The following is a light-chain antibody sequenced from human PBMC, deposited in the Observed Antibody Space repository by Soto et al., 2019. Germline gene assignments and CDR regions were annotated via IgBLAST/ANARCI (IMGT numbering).Light chain of an antibody. J-gene: IGLJ3*02. V-gene: IGLV2-23*01. CDR1: SSDVGSYNL. Sequence: QSALTQPASVSGSPGQSITISCTGTSSDVGSYNLVSWYQQHPGKAPKLMIYGGSKRPSGVSNRFSGSKSGNTASLTISGLQAEDEGDYYCCSYAGSSTWVFGGGTKVTVL. CDR2: GGS. CDR3: CSYAGSSTWV.